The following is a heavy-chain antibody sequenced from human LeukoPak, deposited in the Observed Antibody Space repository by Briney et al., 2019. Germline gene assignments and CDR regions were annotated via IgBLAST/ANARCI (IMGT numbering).Heavy chain of an antibody. D-gene: IGHD3-3*01. CDR1: GFTFSSYG. V-gene: IGHV3-30*02. CDR2: IRYDGSNK. J-gene: IGHJ4*02. CDR3: ASPPGDFWSGYVGLFGY. Sequence: PGGSLRLSCAASGFTFSSYGTHWVRQAPGKGLEWVAFIRYDGSNKYYADSVKGRFTISRDNSKNTLYLQMNSLRAEDTAVYYCASPPGDFWSGYVGLFGYWGQGTLVTVSS.